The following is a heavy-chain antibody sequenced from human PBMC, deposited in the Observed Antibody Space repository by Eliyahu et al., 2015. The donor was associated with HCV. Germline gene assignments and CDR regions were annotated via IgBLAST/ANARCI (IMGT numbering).Heavy chain of an antibody. CDR2: IYSGGST. CDR1: GFTVSSXX. CDR3: ARGDYYYGSGSYPYYFDY. Sequence: EVQLVETGGGXIQPGGSLXXSCXASGFTVSSXXMSWVRQAPGKGLEWVXVIYSGGSTYYADSVKGRFTISRDNSKNTLYLQMNSLRAEDTAVYYCARGDYYYGSGSYPYYFDYWGQGTLVTVSS. V-gene: IGHV3-53*02. J-gene: IGHJ4*02. D-gene: IGHD3-10*01.